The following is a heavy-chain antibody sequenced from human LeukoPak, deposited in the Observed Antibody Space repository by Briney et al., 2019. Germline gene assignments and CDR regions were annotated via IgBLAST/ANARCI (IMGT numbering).Heavy chain of an antibody. Sequence: ASVKVSCKTSGYTFIAYYMHWVRQAPGQGLEWMGWINPNSGDTNYAHKFQGRVTMTRDTSISTAYMELSRLRSDDTAVYYCARGTGNYCFDYWGQGTLDTVSS. D-gene: IGHD2-8*02. CDR2: INPNSGDT. CDR3: ARGTGNYCFDY. CDR1: GYTFIAYY. J-gene: IGHJ4*02. V-gene: IGHV1-2*02.